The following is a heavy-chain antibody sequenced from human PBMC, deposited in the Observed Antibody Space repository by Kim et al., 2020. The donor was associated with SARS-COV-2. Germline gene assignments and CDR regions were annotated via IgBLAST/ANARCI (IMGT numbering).Heavy chain of an antibody. D-gene: IGHD3-10*01. CDR2: SSGST. V-gene: IGHV4-59*08. CDR3: ARRDGAY. Sequence: SSGSTKYNPSLKSRVTLSVDTSKNQFSLKLSSATAADTAVYYCARRDGAYWGQGTLVTVSS. J-gene: IGHJ4*02.